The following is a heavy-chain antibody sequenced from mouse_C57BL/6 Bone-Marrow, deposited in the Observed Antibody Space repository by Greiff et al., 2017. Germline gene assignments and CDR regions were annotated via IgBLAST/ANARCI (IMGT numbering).Heavy chain of an antibody. D-gene: IGHD1-1*01. Sequence: VQLKQSGPVLVKPGASVKMSCKASGYTFTDYYMNWVKQSHGKSLEWIGVINPYNGGTSYNQKFKGKATLTVDKSSSTAYMELNSLTSEDSAVYYCARPYYYGRYWYFDVWGTGTTVTVSS. CDR2: INPYNGGT. J-gene: IGHJ1*03. CDR1: GYTFTDYY. CDR3: ARPYYYGRYWYFDV. V-gene: IGHV1-19*01.